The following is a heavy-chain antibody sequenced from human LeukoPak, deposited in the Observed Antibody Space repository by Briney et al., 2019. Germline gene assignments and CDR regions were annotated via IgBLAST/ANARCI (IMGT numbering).Heavy chain of an antibody. CDR3: ARVSGLGYCSGGSCLEVGY. V-gene: IGHV3-30*03. J-gene: IGHJ4*02. CDR2: ISYDGSNK. CDR1: GFTFSSYG. Sequence: HPGGSLRLSCAASGFTFSSYGMHWVRQAPGKGLEWVAVISYDGSNKYYADSVKGRFTISRDNSKNTLYLQMNSLRAEDTAVYYCARVSGLGYCSGGSCLEVGYWGQGTLVTVSS. D-gene: IGHD2-15*01.